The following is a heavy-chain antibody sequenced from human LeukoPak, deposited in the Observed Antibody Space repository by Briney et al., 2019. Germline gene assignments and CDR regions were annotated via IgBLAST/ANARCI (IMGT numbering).Heavy chain of an antibody. D-gene: IGHD6-13*01. J-gene: IGHJ3*02. V-gene: IGHV3-64*01. CDR2: ISSNGGST. CDR1: GFTFSSYA. CDR3: ARDLREQQGYAFDI. Sequence: GGSLRLSCAASGFTFSSYAMHWVRQAPGKGLEYVSAISSNGGSTYYANSVKGRFTISRDNSENTLYLQMGSLRAEDMAVYYCARDLREQQGYAFDIWGQGTMVTVSS.